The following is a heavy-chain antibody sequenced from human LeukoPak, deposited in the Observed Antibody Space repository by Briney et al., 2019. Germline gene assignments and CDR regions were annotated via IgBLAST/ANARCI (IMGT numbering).Heavy chain of an antibody. CDR2: INGDGRRI. CDR1: GFTFSAAW. J-gene: IGHJ5*02. V-gene: IGHV3-74*01. Sequence: GGSLRLSCVASGFTFSAAWMHWALQTPGKGLVWVSHINGDGRRINYADDVKGRFTISRDNAKNTLYLQMNSLRVEDTAVYYCVRDLPRTSGPWGQGTLVTVSS. CDR3: VRDLPRTSGP. D-gene: IGHD3-10*01.